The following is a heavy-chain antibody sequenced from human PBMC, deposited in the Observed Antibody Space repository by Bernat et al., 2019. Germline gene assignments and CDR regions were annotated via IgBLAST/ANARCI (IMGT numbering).Heavy chain of an antibody. CDR2: ISSSSSYI. CDR1: GFTFSSYS. D-gene: IGHD6-13*01. J-gene: IGHJ3*02. V-gene: IGHV3-21*01. Sequence: EVQLVESGGGLVKPGGSLRLSCAASGFTFSSYSMNWVRQAPGKGLEWVSSISSSSSYIYYADSVKGRFTISRDNAKNSLYLQMNSLRAEDTAVYYCARGRIAAVGTGAFDIWGQGTMVTVSS. CDR3: ARGRIAAVGTGAFDI.